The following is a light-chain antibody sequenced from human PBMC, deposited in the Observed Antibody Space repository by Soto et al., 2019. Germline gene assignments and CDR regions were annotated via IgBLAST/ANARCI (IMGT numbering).Light chain of an antibody. Sequence: EIVLTQSPGTLSLSPGERATLSCRASQSVSSSYLAWYQQKPGQAPRLLIHGASSRATGIPDRFSRSESGTDFTHTISRLEPGDFVVYYCQQHGSSPLVTFGQGTRLEIK. CDR1: QSVSSSY. V-gene: IGKV3-20*01. CDR3: QQHGSSPLVT. CDR2: GAS. J-gene: IGKJ5*01.